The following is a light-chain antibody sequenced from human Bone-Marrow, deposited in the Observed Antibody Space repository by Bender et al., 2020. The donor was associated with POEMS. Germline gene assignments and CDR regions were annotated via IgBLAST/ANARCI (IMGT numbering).Light chain of an antibody. V-gene: IGLV2-14*03. J-gene: IGLJ2*01. CDR1: SVEVGSYNY. Sequence: QSALTQPASVSACPGQSITISCTGTSVEVGSYNYVSWYQQFPGEVPKLILYDATERPSGVSDRFSGSKSGNTASLTISGLQAEDEADYYCSSYTSSGALFGGGTKLTVL. CDR2: DAT. CDR3: SSYTSSGAL.